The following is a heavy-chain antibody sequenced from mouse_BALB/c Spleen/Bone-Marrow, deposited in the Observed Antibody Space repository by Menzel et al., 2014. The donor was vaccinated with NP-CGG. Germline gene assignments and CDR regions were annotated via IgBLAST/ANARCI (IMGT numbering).Heavy chain of an antibody. D-gene: IGHD2-2*01. Sequence: LVESGPELVKPGASVKMSCKASGYTFTSYYIHWVKQRPGQGLEWIGWIYPGDGSTKYNEKFKGKTTLTADKSSSTAYMLLSSLTSEDSAIYFCARDGYDGGEYYCAMDYWGQGTSVTVSS. CDR3: ARDGYDGGEYYCAMDY. CDR2: IYPGDGST. V-gene: IGHV1S56*01. J-gene: IGHJ4*01. CDR1: GYTFTSYY.